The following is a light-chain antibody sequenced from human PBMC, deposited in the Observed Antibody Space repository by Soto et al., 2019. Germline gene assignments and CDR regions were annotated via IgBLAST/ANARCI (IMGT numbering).Light chain of an antibody. CDR2: GAS. CDR1: QSININ. CDR3: QQYNHWPPYT. Sequence: EVVMTQSPATLSLSPGERATLSCRASQSININLAWYQQKPGQAPRLLIYGASTRATGLPARFSGSGSGTEFTLSISSLQSDDSAVHYCQQYNHWPPYTFGQGTKLEIK. J-gene: IGKJ2*01. V-gene: IGKV3-15*01.